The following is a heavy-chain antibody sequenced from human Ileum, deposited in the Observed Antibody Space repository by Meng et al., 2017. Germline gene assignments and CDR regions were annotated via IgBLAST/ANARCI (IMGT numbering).Heavy chain of an antibody. CDR2: INSDGTGT. Sequence: VQMVESGGGLVRPGGSLRLSCAASGFTFSGYWMHWFRQGTGKSLVWLSHINSDGTGTSYAESVRGRFTISRDNAKNTLYLQMNSLTVEDTAVYYCVRDGPNYFDQWGQGTLVTVSS. J-gene: IGHJ4*02. CDR3: VRDGPNYFDQ. V-gene: IGHV3-74*01. CDR1: GFTFSGYW.